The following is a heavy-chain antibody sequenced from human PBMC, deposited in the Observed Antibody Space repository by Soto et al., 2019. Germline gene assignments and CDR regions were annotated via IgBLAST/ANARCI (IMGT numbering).Heavy chain of an antibody. Sequence: QVQLVQSGAEVKKPGSSVKVSCKASGGTFSSYAISWVRQAPGQGLEWMGGIIPIFGTANYAQKFQGRVTITADESTSTAYMELSSLRSEDTAVYYCARGAYYYDSSGYYRSYYFDYWGQGTLVTVSS. D-gene: IGHD3-22*01. CDR1: GGTFSSYA. CDR2: IIPIFGTA. J-gene: IGHJ4*02. CDR3: ARGAYYYDSSGYYRSYYFDY. V-gene: IGHV1-69*01.